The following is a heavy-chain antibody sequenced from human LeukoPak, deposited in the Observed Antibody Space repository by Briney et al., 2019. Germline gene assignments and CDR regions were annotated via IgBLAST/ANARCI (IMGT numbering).Heavy chain of an antibody. V-gene: IGHV3-48*01. Sequence: GGSLRLSCAASGFTFTSYSMNWVRQAPGKGLEWVSYISSSSSTIYFADSVKGRFTISRDNAKNSLYLQMNSLRAEDTAVYYCARVRSDYFDYWGQGTLVTVSS. CDR3: ARVRSDYFDY. D-gene: IGHD6-25*01. CDR2: ISSSSSTI. CDR1: GFTFTSYS. J-gene: IGHJ4*02.